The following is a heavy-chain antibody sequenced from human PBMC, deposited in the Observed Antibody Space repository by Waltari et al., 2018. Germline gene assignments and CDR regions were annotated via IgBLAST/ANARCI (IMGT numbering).Heavy chain of an antibody. D-gene: IGHD3-22*01. CDR3: ARSRADLIDVDYGMDV. CDR2: INAGNAYT. CDR1: GYTGRNFA. Sequence: QVQLVQSGAEVKKPRAPVQVSCKASGYTGRNFAIHWVRQAPGQGLEWMGVINAGNAYTQYSQKFQGRVTITRDTAASTAYMELGRQRYEDTAVFYCARSRADLIDVDYGMDVWGQGTTVTVSS. J-gene: IGHJ6*02. V-gene: IGHV1-3*01.